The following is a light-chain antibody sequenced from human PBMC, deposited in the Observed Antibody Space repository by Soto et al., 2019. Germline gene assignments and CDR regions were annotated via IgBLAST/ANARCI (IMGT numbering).Light chain of an antibody. V-gene: IGKV3-15*01. J-gene: IGKJ1*01. CDR3: QQYNNWPFPSWT. CDR2: GAS. CDR1: QSVSSN. Sequence: EIVMTQSPATLSVSPGERATLSCRASQSVSSNLVRYQQKPGQAPRLLIYGASTRATGIPARFSGSGSGTEFTLTISSLQSEDFAVYYCQQYNNWPFPSWTFGQGTKVEIK.